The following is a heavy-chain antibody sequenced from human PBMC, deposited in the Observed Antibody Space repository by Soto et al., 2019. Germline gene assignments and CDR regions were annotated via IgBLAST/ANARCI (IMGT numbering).Heavy chain of an antibody. V-gene: IGHV4-39*01. D-gene: IGHD6-13*01. CDR1: GDSISSSSNY. CDR3: ARLPQAAQLDY. Sequence: SETMSLTCTVSGDSISSSSNYWGWIRQPPGKGLEYIGSIYYSGSTNYNPSLKSRVTISIDTSNNQFSLKLSSLTATDTAVYYCARLPQAAQLDYWGQGTLVTVSS. CDR2: IYYSGST. J-gene: IGHJ4*02.